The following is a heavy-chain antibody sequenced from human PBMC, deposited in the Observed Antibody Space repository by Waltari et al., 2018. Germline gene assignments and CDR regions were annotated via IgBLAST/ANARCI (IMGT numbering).Heavy chain of an antibody. CDR2: IYHSGST. D-gene: IGHD2-2*01. J-gene: IGHJ5*02. Sequence: QVQLQESGPGLVKPSETLSLTCAVSGYSISSGYYWGWIRQPPGKGLEWIGSIYHSGSTYYNPSLKSRVTISVDTSKNQFSLKLSSVTAADTAVYYCARDRSRVVVPAVNWFDPWGQGTLVTVSS. CDR3: ARDRSRVVVPAVNWFDP. V-gene: IGHV4-38-2*02. CDR1: GYSISSGYY.